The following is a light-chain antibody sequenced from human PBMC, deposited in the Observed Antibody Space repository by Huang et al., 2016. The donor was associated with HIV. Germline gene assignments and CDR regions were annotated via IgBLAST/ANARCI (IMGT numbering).Light chain of an antibody. CDR1: QGMSIY. J-gene: IGKJ5*01. CDR3: QQYYRTPIT. CDR2: YAS. V-gene: IGKV1D-43*01. Sequence: IRMTQSPFSLSASVGARVTISCGASQGMSIYLAWYQQKPAKAPKFFIYYASSSKSGGPSRFSGSGSGSDGTLTSSSLQPEDFAAYYCQQYYRTPITFGQGTRLEIK.